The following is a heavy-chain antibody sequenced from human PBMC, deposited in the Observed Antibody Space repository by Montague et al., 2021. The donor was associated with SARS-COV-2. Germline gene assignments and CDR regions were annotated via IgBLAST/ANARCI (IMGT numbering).Heavy chain of an antibody. Sequence: SLRLSCAASGFTFSSYGMHWVRQAPGKRLGWVANIKQDGSEKYYVDSVKGRFTISRDNAKNSLYLQMNSLRAEDTAVYYCARGRITIFGVEDYYYGMDVWGQGTTVTVSS. CDR2: IKQDGSEK. CDR1: GFTFSSYG. V-gene: IGHV3-7*03. D-gene: IGHD3-3*01. CDR3: ARGRITIFGVEDYYYGMDV. J-gene: IGHJ6*02.